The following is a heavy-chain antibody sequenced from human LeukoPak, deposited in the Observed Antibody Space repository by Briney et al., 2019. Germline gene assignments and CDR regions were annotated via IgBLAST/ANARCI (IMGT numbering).Heavy chain of an antibody. CDR1: GGSINSYY. CDR3: ARGSGWYWAFDI. J-gene: IGHJ3*02. Sequence: SETLSLTYTVSGGSINSYYWSWIRQPPGKGLEWIGFIYYSGYTNSKPSLKSRVTISVDTSKNQFSLRLNSVTAADTAVYYCARGSGWYWAFDIWGQGTMVTVSS. D-gene: IGHD6-19*01. V-gene: IGHV4-59*08. CDR2: IYYSGYT.